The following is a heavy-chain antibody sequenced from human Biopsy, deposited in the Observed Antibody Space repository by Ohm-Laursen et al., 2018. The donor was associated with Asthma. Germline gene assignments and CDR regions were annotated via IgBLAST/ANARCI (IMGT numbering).Heavy chain of an antibody. CDR2: LIPVLGTP. CDR3: ARGDSSGWSHYYFDY. J-gene: IGHJ4*02. Sequence: SVKVSCKPSGASFSNYAISWVRQAPGQGLEWMGGLIPVLGTPDHAQMFEGRVTITADETTSTAYMELSSLRAEDTAVYYWARGDSSGWSHYYFDYWGQGTLVTVSS. CDR1: GASFSNYA. D-gene: IGHD6-19*01. V-gene: IGHV1-69*13.